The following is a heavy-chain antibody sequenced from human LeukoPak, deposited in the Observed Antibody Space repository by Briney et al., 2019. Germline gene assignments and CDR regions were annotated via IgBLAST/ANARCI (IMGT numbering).Heavy chain of an antibody. J-gene: IGHJ4*02. V-gene: IGHV1-24*01. CDR2: FYPEDGET. CDR3: AKGYCSSTSCRLDY. Sequence: ASVKVSCKVSGYTLTELSMHWVRQAPGKGLEWMGGFYPEDGETIYAQKFQGRVTMTEDTSTDTAYMELSSLRSEDTAVYYCAKGYCSSTSCRLDYWGQGTLVTVSS. CDR1: GYTLTELS. D-gene: IGHD2-2*01.